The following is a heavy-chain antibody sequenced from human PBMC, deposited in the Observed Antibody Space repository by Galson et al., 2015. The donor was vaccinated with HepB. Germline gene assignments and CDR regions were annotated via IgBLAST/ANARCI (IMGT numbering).Heavy chain of an antibody. CDR2: IYPGDSDT. CDR3: ARRSGWDLYYCDY. Sequence: QSGAEVQKPGESLKISCKGSRYSFTNYWIAWVRQMPGKGLEWMGIIYPGDSDTRYSPSFQGQVTISADKSISTAYLQWSSLKASDTAMYYCARRSGWDLYYCDYWGQGTLVTVSS. D-gene: IGHD6-19*01. V-gene: IGHV5-51*03. CDR1: RYSFTNYW. J-gene: IGHJ4*02.